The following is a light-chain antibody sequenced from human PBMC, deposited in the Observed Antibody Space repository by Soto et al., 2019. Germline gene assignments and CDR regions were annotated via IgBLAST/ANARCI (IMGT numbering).Light chain of an antibody. J-gene: IGKJ2*01. Sequence: DIVMTQSPDSLAVSLGERATINCKSSQSVLYSSNNKNYLACYQQKSGQPPKLLIYWASTRESGVPDRFSGSGSGTDFTLTISSLQAEDVSVYYCQQYYSTPPYTFGQGTKLGIK. V-gene: IGKV4-1*01. CDR2: WAS. CDR1: QSVLYSSNNKNY. CDR3: QQYYSTPPYT.